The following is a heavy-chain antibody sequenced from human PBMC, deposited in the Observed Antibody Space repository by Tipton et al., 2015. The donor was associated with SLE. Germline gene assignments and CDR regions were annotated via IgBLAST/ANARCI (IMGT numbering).Heavy chain of an antibody. CDR2: INNDGDSA. D-gene: IGHD6-13*01. Sequence: SLRLSCAASGFTFGNYWMHWVRQAPGKGLVWVSRINNDGDSAIYADSVKDRFTISRDNTENTLYLQMHGLRAEDTAVYYCAREVAVGTDLDHWGQGTLVTVSS. V-gene: IGHV3-74*01. CDR3: AREVAVGTDLDH. CDR1: GFTFGNYW. J-gene: IGHJ4*02.